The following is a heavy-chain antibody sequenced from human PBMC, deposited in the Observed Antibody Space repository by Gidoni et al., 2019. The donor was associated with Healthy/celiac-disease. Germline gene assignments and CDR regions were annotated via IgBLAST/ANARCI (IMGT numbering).Heavy chain of an antibody. CDR3: ASGPLATQPNDY. D-gene: IGHD3-3*02. V-gene: IGHV3-33*01. Sequence: QVQLVESGGGVVQPGRSLRLSCAASGFPFSSYGMHWVRQAPGKGLEWVAVIWYDGSNKYYADSVKGRFTISRDNSKNTLYLQMNSLRAEDTAVYYCASGPLATQPNDYWGQGTLVTVSS. CDR2: IWYDGSNK. CDR1: GFPFSSYG. J-gene: IGHJ4*02.